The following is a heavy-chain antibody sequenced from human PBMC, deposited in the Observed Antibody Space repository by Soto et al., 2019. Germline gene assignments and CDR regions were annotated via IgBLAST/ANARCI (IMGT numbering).Heavy chain of an antibody. CDR1: GFSFSDYY. J-gene: IGHJ4*02. V-gene: IGHV3-11*01. Sequence: GGSLRLSCAASGFSFSDYYMSWIRQAPGKGLEWISYISNDGTTLYYADSVRGRFTISRDTAKNSLHLQMNSLRAEDTAVYYCARAPPRFNVVVVIIHFDNWGQGTLVTVSS. CDR2: ISNDGTTL. CDR3: ARAPPRFNVVVVIIHFDN. D-gene: IGHD3-22*01.